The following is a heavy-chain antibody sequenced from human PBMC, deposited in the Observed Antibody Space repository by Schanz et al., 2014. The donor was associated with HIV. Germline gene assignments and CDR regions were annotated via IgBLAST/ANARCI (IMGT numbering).Heavy chain of an antibody. Sequence: QVQLVQSGAEVKKPGSSVKVSCKASGGTFNIYTISWVRQAPGQGLEWVGGIIPIYGAAHYAQKFQGRVTITADKSTSTVYMDLSSLRSEDTAVYYCARTYTGDWSTGADWGQGTLVTVSS. CDR1: GGTFNIYT. CDR3: ARTYTGDWSTGAD. D-gene: IGHD2-21*02. V-gene: IGHV1-69*06. CDR2: IIPIYGAA. J-gene: IGHJ4*02.